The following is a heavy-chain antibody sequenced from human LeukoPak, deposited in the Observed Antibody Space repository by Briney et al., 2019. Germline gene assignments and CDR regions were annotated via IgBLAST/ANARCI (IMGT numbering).Heavy chain of an antibody. V-gene: IGHV4-4*09. CDR3: ARIPLGYSGAYYFDY. D-gene: IGHD5-12*01. CDR2: ISSSGST. CDR1: RGSISGSIRSFY. Sequence: SETLSLTCTVSRGSISGSIRSFYWSWLRQPPGKGLEWIGYISSSGSTNDKPSLRSRVTISVDASKNQFFLNLSSVSAADTAVYYCARIPLGYSGAYYFDYWGQGTLVTVSP. J-gene: IGHJ4*02.